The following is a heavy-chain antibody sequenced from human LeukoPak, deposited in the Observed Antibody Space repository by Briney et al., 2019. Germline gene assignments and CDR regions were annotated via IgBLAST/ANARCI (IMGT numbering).Heavy chain of an antibody. CDR3: AKAISPRLDYYYGMDV. CDR1: GFTFSSYA. D-gene: IGHD3-3*01. Sequence: GGSLRLSCAASGFTFSSYAMSWVRQAPGKGLEWVSGISNSGGSTYYADSVKGRFTISRDNSKNRLYLQMNSLRADDTAVYYCAKAISPRLDYYYGMDVWGQGTTVTVSS. CDR2: ISNSGGST. J-gene: IGHJ6*02. V-gene: IGHV3-23*01.